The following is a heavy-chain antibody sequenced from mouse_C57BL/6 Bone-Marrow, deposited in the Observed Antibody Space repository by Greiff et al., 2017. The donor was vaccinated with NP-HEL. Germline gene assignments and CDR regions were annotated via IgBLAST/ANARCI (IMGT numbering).Heavy chain of an antibody. J-gene: IGHJ2*01. D-gene: IGHD1-1*01. V-gene: IGHV1-81*01. Sequence: QVQLQQSGAELARPGASVKLSCKASGYTFTSYGISWVKQRTGQGLEWIGEIYPRSGNTYYNEKFKGKATLTADKSSSTAYMELRSLTSEDSAVYFCASRGGRWYYGDYWGQGTTLTVSS. CDR1: GYTFTSYG. CDR2: IYPRSGNT. CDR3: ASRGGRWYYGDY.